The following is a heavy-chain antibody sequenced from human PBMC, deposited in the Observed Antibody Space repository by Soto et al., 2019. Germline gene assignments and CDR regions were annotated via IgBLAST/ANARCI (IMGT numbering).Heavy chain of an antibody. CDR1: GFTFDDYG. V-gene: IGHV3-20*01. J-gene: IGHJ4*02. CDR2: INWNGGST. D-gene: IGHD6-13*01. Sequence: GGSLRLSCAASGFTFDDYGVSWVRQAPGKGLEWVSGINWNGGSTGYADSVKGRFTISRDNAKNSLYLQMNSLRAEDTALYHCARVLDSSSWSVDYWGQGTLVTVSS. CDR3: ARVLDSSSWSVDY.